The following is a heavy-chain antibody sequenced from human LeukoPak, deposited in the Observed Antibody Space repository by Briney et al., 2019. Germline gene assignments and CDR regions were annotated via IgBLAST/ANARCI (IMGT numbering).Heavy chain of an antibody. CDR3: ARGPPRGKYYYMDV. V-gene: IGHV3-13*01. CDR1: GFTFSSFD. J-gene: IGHJ6*03. CDR2: IGTASDT. Sequence: GGSLRLSCAASGFTFSSFDMHWFRQPTGQGLKWVSTIGTASDTYYPGSVEGRFTLSRDNAKNSWYLQMNSLTAGDTAVYYCARGPPRGKYYYMDVGGKGTTVTVSS. D-gene: IGHD1-1*01.